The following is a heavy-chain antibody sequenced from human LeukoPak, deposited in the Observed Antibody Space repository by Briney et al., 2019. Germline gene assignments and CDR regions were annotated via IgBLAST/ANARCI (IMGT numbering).Heavy chain of an antibody. CDR3: TRDLEY. CDR2: ISSGGSVM. CDR1: GYTFSDYT. Sequence: PGGSLRLSCGASGYTFSDYTMNWVRQAPGKGPEWISYISSGGSVMHYADSVKGRFTLSRDNVENSLYLQMNRLIVEDTAVNYCTRDLEYWGQGVLVTVSS. V-gene: IGHV3-48*01. J-gene: IGHJ4*02.